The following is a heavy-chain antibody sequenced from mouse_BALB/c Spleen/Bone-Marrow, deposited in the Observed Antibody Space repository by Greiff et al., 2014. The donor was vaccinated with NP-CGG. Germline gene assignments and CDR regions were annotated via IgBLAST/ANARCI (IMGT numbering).Heavy chain of an antibody. CDR1: GFTFSSYY. V-gene: IGHV5-6-2*01. CDR2: INSNGDNT. CDR3: AGSYYGSTFDY. J-gene: IGHJ2*01. Sequence: DVYLVESGGGLVKLGGSLKLSCAASGFTFSSYYMSWVRQTPEKRLELVAAINSNGDNTYYPDTVKGRFTISRDNAKNTLYLQMSSLKSEDTALYYCAGSYYGSTFDYWGQGTTLTVSS. D-gene: IGHD1-1*01.